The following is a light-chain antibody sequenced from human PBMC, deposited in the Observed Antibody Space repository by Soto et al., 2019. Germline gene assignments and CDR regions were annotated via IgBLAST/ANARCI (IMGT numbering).Light chain of an antibody. V-gene: IGLV2-8*01. J-gene: IGLJ1*01. CDR1: KNDIGLYDF. CDR3: KSYAGSNTYV. CDR2: EVV. Sequence: QSALTQPPSASGSPGQSVTISCTGTKNDIGLYDFVSWYQHHPGKAPRLITYEVVQRPSGVPDRFSGSKSGNTASLTVSGLQAADEADYFCKSYAGSNTYVFGSGTKAPS.